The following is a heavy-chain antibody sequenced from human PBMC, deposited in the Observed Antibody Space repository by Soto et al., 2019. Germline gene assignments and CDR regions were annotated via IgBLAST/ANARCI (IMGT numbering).Heavy chain of an antibody. J-gene: IGHJ4*02. V-gene: IGHV1-18*01. Sequence: QVQLVQSGAEVKKPGASVKVSCTTSGYTFTLFGITWVRQAPGQGLEWMGWISPYNGDTKYVEKLEGRVTLTTDTSTNTAYMDLTSLTSDDTAEYYCARGGQYRYFDYWGQGTLVTVSS. CDR1: GYTFTLFG. CDR3: ARGGQYRYFDY. D-gene: IGHD2-2*02. CDR2: ISPYNGDT.